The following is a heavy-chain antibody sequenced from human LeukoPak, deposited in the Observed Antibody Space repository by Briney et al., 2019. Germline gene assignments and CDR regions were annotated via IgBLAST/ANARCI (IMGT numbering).Heavy chain of an antibody. J-gene: IGHJ6*04. CDR3: ARRGKYSSSWPPYYYYGMDV. D-gene: IGHD6-13*01. Sequence: GESLKISCKGSGYSFTSYWIGWVRQMPGKGLEWMGIIYPGGSDTRYSPSFQGQVTISADKSISTAYLQWSSLKASDTAMYYCARRGKYSSSWPPYYYYGMDVWAKGPRSPSPQ. V-gene: IGHV5-51*01. CDR1: GYSFTSYW. CDR2: IYPGGSDT.